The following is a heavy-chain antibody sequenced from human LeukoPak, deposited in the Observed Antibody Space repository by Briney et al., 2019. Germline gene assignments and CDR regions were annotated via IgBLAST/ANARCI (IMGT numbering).Heavy chain of an antibody. CDR1: GFTFSSYS. V-gene: IGHV3-21*04. J-gene: IGHJ6*03. CDR2: ISSISSYI. D-gene: IGHD3-3*01. CDR3: ARVGKRFRYYYYMDV. Sequence: GGSLRLSCAASGFTFSSYSMNWVRQAPGKGLEWVSSISSISSYIYYADSVKGRFTISRDNAKNSLYLQMNSLRAEDTALYYCARVGKRFRYYYYMDVWGKGTTVIISS.